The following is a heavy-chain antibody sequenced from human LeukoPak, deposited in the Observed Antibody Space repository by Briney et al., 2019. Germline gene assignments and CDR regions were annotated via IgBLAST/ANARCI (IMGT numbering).Heavy chain of an antibody. CDR3: ARVGYCSKGVCYNYDY. CDR2: INPNTGGT. V-gene: IGHV1-2*02. J-gene: IGHJ4*02. CDR1: GYSFTGNY. Sequence: ASVRVSCKASGYSFTGNYMQWVRQAPGQGFEWMGWINPNTGGTNYAQKFKGRVLMTRDTSISTAYLELSSLKSDDTAVYYCARVGYCSKGVCYNYDYWGQGTQVTVSS. D-gene: IGHD2-8*01.